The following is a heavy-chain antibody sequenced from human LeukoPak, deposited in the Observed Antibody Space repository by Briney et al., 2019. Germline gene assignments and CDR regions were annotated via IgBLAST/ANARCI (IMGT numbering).Heavy chain of an antibody. CDR1: GGSISSGGYY. D-gene: IGHD2-15*01. J-gene: IGHJ4*02. V-gene: IGHV4-31*03. Sequence: PSQTLSLTCTVSGGSISSGGYYWSWIHQHPGKGLECIGYIYYSGSTYYNPSLKSRVTISVDTSKNQFSLKLSSVTAADTAVYYCARGPECSGGSCYSNDYWGQGTLVTVSS. CDR3: ARGPECSGGSCYSNDY. CDR2: IYYSGST.